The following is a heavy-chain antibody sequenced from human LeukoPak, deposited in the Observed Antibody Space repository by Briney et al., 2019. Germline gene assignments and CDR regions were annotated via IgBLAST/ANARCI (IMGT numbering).Heavy chain of an antibody. V-gene: IGHV3-7*01. CDR3: VRLMGAVTTYDF. D-gene: IGHD4-11*01. CDR1: GFFFSNYG. Sequence: GGSLRLSCAASGFFFSNYGMSWVRQAPGKGLERVASVRPDGGQAYYLDSIKGRFTIYRDNAENSLYLQMSSLRAEDTAVYYCVRLMGAVTTYDFWGQGTLVTVSS. J-gene: IGHJ4*02. CDR2: VRPDGGQA.